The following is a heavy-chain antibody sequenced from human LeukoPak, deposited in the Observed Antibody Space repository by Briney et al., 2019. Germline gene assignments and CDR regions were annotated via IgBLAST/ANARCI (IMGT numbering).Heavy chain of an antibody. CDR2: FDPEDGET. Sequence: GASVKVSCKVSGYTLTELSMHWVRQAPGKGLEWMGGFDPEDGETIYAQKFQGRVTMTEDTSTDTAYMELSSLRSEDTAVYYCATLAIVVVPAAIRGNGMDVWGQGTTVTASS. CDR1: GYTLTELS. J-gene: IGHJ6*02. CDR3: ATLAIVVVPAAIRGNGMDV. V-gene: IGHV1-24*01. D-gene: IGHD2-2*02.